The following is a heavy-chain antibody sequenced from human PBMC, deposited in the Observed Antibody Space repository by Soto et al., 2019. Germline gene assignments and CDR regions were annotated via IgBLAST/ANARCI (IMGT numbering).Heavy chain of an antibody. CDR2: ISSSSSTI. Sequence: HPGGSLRLSCAASGFTFSSYSMNWVRQAPGKGLEWVSYISSSSSTIYYADSVKGRFTISRDNAKNSLYLQMNSLRDEDTAAYYCARDRYTAMVTYYYYYGMDVWGQGTTVTVSS. CDR3: ARDRYTAMVTYYYYYGMDV. CDR1: GFTFSSYS. J-gene: IGHJ6*02. V-gene: IGHV3-48*02. D-gene: IGHD5-18*01.